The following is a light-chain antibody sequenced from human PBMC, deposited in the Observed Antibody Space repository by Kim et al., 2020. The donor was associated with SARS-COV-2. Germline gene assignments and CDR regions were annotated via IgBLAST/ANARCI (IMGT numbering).Light chain of an antibody. V-gene: IGLV3-19*01. CDR3: ISRHSSDDHWV. J-gene: IGLJ3*02. Sequence: AVVQPGRITCQGESLRTHYAGRYQQKAGQAPVLVIFGRNNRPSGIPDRVCGSSSGNTASLTITGAQAEDEGDYYCISRHSSDDHWVFGGGTKVNVL. CDR2: GRN. CDR1: SLRTHY.